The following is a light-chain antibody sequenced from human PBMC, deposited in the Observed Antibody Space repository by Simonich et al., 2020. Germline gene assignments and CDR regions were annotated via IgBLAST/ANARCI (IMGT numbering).Light chain of an antibody. CDR2: WAS. Sequence: DIVMTQSPDSLAVSLGERATINCKSSQSVLYSSNNKNYLAWYQQKPGQPPKLLIYWASTRESGVPDRFSGSGSVTDFTITISSLQAEDVAVYYCQQYYSTLLTFGGGTKVEIK. J-gene: IGKJ4*01. CDR3: QQYYSTLLT. V-gene: IGKV4-1*01. CDR1: QSVLYSSNNKNY.